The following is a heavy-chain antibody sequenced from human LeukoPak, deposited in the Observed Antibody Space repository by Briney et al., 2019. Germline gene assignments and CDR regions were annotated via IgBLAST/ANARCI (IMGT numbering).Heavy chain of an antibody. D-gene: IGHD3-3*01. J-gene: IGHJ5*02. CDR2: ISGSGGST. Sequence: PGGSLRLSCAASGFTFSSYAMSWVRQAPGKGLEWVSAISGSGGSTYYADSVKGRFTISRDNSKNTLYLQMNSLRAEDTAVYYCAKGHDFWSGYSLTAIGWFDPWGQGTLVTVSS. V-gene: IGHV3-23*01. CDR3: AKGHDFWSGYSLTAIGWFDP. CDR1: GFTFSSYA.